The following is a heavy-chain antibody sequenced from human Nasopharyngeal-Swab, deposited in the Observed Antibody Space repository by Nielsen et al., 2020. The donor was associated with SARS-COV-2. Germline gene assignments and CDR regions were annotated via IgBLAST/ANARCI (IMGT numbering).Heavy chain of an antibody. V-gene: IGHV1-69*10. CDR3: AREGSTGSYGRYFDY. D-gene: IGHD1-26*01. CDR1: GGTFSSYA. Sequence: SVKVSRKASGGTFSSYAISWVRQAPGQGLEWMGGIIPILGIANYAQKFQGRVTITADKSTSTAYMELSSLRSEDTAVYYCAREGSTGSYGRYFDYWGQGTLVTVSS. J-gene: IGHJ4*02. CDR2: IIPILGIA.